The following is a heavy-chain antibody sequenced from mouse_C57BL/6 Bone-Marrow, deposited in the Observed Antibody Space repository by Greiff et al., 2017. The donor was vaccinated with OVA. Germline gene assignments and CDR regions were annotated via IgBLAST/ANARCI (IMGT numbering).Heavy chain of an antibody. CDR2: IDPSDSYT. D-gene: IGHD1-1*01. V-gene: IGHV1-59*01. J-gene: IGHJ2*01. CDR3: APFITTVVAPFDY. CDR1: GYTFTSYW. Sequence: QVQLQQSGAELVRPGTSVKLSCKASGYTFTSYWMHCVKQRPGQGLEWIGVIDPSDSYTNYNQKFKGKATLTVDTSSSTAYMQLSSLTSEDSAVYYCAPFITTVVAPFDYWGQGTTLTVSS.